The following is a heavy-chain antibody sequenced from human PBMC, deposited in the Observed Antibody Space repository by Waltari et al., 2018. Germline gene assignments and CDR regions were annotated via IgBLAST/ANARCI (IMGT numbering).Heavy chain of an antibody. Sequence: EVQLVESGGGLVQPGGSLRLSCAASGLTFRSYWMSWVRQAPVKGVEWGAGIKEDGRETYYVDAVKGRFTISRDNAKNSLYLHMNSLRAEDTAVYYCASHGPWTFNYWGQGTLVTVSS. CDR3: ASHGPWTFNY. CDR2: IKEDGRET. J-gene: IGHJ4*02. V-gene: IGHV3-7*02. D-gene: IGHD1-1*01. CDR1: GLTFRSYW.